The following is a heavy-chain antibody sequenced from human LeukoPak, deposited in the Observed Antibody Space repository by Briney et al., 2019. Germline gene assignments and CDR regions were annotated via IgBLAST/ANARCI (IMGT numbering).Heavy chain of an antibody. CDR1: GYTFTSYG. V-gene: IGHV1-18*01. CDR3: ARGDIVVVPAAIKGAFDI. D-gene: IGHD2-2*02. J-gene: IGHJ3*02. CDR2: ISAYNGNT. Sequence: ASVKVSCKASGYTFTSYGISWVRQAPGQGLEWMGWISAYNGNTNYAQKLQGRVTMTTDTSTSTAYMELRSLRSDDTAVYYCARGDIVVVPAAIKGAFDIWGQGTMVTVSS.